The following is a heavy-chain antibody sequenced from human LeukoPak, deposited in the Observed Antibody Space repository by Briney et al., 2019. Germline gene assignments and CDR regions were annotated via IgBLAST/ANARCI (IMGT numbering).Heavy chain of an antibody. CDR1: GYSISSGNY. Sequence: PSETLSLTCSVSGYSISSGNYWGWIRLPPGKGLQWIGSIYHSGSTYYNPSLKSRVTISVDTSKNQFSLKLSSVTAADTAVYYCAKAPGGYSYGYSDYWGQGTLVTVSS. D-gene: IGHD5-18*01. CDR3: AKAPGGYSYGYSDY. J-gene: IGHJ4*02. CDR2: IYHSGST. V-gene: IGHV4-38-2*02.